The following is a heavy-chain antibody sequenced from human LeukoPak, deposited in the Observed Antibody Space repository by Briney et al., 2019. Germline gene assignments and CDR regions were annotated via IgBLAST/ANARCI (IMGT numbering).Heavy chain of an antibody. CDR1: GFTFSSYA. CDR3: AKDSSSWYVYFDY. CDR2: ISGSGGST. Sequence: GGSLRLSCAASGFTFSSYAMSWVRQAPGKGLEWVSAISGSGGSTYYADSVKGRFTISRGNSKNTLYLQMNSLRAEDTAVYYCAKDSSSWYVYFDYWGQGTLVTVSS. V-gene: IGHV3-23*01. J-gene: IGHJ4*02. D-gene: IGHD6-13*01.